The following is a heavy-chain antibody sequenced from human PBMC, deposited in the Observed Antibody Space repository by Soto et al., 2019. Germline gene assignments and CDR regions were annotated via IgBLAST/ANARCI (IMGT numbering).Heavy chain of an antibody. CDR3: ARAWGYSYGFDP. CDR1: GGTFSSYT. CDR2: IIPILGIA. V-gene: IGHV1-69*02. D-gene: IGHD5-18*01. J-gene: IGHJ5*02. Sequence: SVKVSCKASGGTFSSYTISWVRQAPGQGLEWMGRIIPILGIANYAQKFQGRVTITADESTSTAYMELSSLRSEDTAVYYCARAWGYSYGFDPWGQGTLVTVSS.